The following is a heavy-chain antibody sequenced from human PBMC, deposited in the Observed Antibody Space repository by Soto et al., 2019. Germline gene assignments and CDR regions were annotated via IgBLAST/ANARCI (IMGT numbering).Heavy chain of an antibody. CDR1: GYTFTSYD. CDR3: ARCSSVKYYDFWSGYSYGMDV. Sequence: ASVKVSCKASGYTFTSYDINWVRQATGQGLEWMGWMNPNSGNTGYAQKFQGRVTMTRNTSISTAYMELSSLRSEDTAVYYCARCSSVKYYDFWSGYSYGMDVWGQGTTVTVSS. D-gene: IGHD3-3*01. CDR2: MNPNSGNT. J-gene: IGHJ6*02. V-gene: IGHV1-8*01.